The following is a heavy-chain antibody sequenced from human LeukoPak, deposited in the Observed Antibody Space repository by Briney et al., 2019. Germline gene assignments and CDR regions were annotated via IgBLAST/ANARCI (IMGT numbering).Heavy chain of an antibody. CDR3: ARDKFIRDGYNYPPLDY. Sequence: PGGSLRLSCAASGFTISSYSMNWVRQAPGKGLEWVSYISSSSSTIYYADSVKGQFTISRDNAKNSLYLQMNSLRAEDTAVYYCARDKFIRDGYNYPPLDYWGQGTLVTVSS. CDR2: ISSSSSTI. V-gene: IGHV3-48*01. J-gene: IGHJ4*02. D-gene: IGHD5-24*01. CDR1: GFTISSYS.